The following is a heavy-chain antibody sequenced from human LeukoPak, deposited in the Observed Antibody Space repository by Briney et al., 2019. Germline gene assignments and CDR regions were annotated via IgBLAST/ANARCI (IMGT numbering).Heavy chain of an antibody. CDR3: ARGLSFSGYLDAFDI. V-gene: IGHV3-53*01. CDR2: IYSDGRT. Sequence: GGTLRLSCAASGFTFSSYGMSWVRQAPGKGLEWVSLIYSDGRTYYADSVKGRCTISRDNSKNTLYLQMNSLRVEDTAVYFCARGLSFSGYLDAFDIWGQGTMVTVSS. CDR1: GFTFSSYG. D-gene: IGHD3-22*01. J-gene: IGHJ3*02.